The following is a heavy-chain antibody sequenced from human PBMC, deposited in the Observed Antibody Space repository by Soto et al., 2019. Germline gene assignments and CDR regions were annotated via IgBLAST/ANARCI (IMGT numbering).Heavy chain of an antibody. CDR2: IYPGDSDT. D-gene: IGHD3-10*01. CDR3: ERVGTYYYGSGSPSGYGMDV. V-gene: IGHV5-51*01. J-gene: IGHJ6*02. Sequence: GESLKISCKGSGYSFTSYWIGWVRQMPGKGLEWMGIIYPGDSDTRYSPSFQGQVTISADKSISTAYLQWRSLKASDTAMYYCERVGTYYYGSGSPSGYGMDVRGQGTTVTVSS. CDR1: GYSFTSYW.